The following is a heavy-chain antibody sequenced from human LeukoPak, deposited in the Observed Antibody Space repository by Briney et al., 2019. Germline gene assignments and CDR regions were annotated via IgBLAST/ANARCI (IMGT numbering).Heavy chain of an antibody. Sequence: HPGGSLRLSCAASGFTFSTYWMHWVRQAPGKGLVWVSRINSDGSITNYADSVKGRFTISRDNAKNSLYLQMSSLRGEDTAIYYCARGGEQLSLGYWGQGTLVTVSS. CDR3: ARGGEQLSLGY. V-gene: IGHV3-74*01. J-gene: IGHJ4*02. CDR2: INSDGSIT. D-gene: IGHD5-18*01. CDR1: GFTFSTYW.